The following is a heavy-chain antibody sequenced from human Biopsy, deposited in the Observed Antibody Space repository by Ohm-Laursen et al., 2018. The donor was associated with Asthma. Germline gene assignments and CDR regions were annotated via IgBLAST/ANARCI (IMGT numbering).Heavy chain of an antibody. CDR3: ARCQVGYSSGWSLLLKKIYYSGMDV. V-gene: IGHV1-69*01. J-gene: IGHJ6*02. D-gene: IGHD6-19*01. CDR2: IMTVFGTT. CDR1: GGTFSNFA. Sequence: SSVKFSCKAPGGTFSNFAISWVRQAPGQGLEWLGGIMTVFGTTNYAQKLQGRGNITADESTSTAYMEVTSLRSEDTAIYYCARCQVGYSSGWSLLLKKIYYSGMDVWGQGTAVTVSS.